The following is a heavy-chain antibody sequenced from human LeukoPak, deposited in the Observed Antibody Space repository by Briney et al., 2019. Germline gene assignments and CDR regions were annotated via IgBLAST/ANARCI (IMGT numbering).Heavy chain of an antibody. CDR2: IIPIFGTA. Sequence: ASVKVSCKASGGTFSSYAISWVRQAPGQGLEWMGGIIPIFGTANYAQKFQGRVTITADKSTSTAYMELSSLRSDDTAVYYCARARWATVTTIWGQGTMVTVSS. CDR1: GGTFSSYA. V-gene: IGHV1-69*06. D-gene: IGHD4-17*01. J-gene: IGHJ3*02. CDR3: ARARWATVTTI.